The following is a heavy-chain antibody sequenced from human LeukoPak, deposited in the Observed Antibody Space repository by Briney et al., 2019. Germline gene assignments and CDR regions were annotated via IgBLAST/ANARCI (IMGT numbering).Heavy chain of an antibody. CDR3: ARDPLRITMVRGVIIKVFPGGFDP. CDR1: GGSISSYY. V-gene: IGHV4-4*07. J-gene: IGHJ5*02. Sequence: SETLSLTCTVSGGSISSYYWSWIRQPAGKGLEWIGCIYTSGSTNYNPSLKSRVTMSVDTSKNQFSLKLSSVTAADTAVYYCARDPLRITMVRGVIIKVFPGGFDPWGQGTLVTVSS. CDR2: IYTSGST. D-gene: IGHD3-10*01.